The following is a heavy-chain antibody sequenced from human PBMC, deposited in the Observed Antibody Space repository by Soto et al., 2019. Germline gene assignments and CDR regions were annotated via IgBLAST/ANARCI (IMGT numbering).Heavy chain of an antibody. Sequence: ASVKVSCKASGYTFTSYSMHWVRHAPGQRPEWMGWINAGNGNTKYSQKFQGRVTITRDTSASTAYMELSSLRSEDTAVYYCARIIVVVTALDYWGQGTLVTVSS. D-gene: IGHD2-21*02. CDR1: GYTFTSYS. CDR3: ARIIVVVTALDY. J-gene: IGHJ4*02. V-gene: IGHV1-3*01. CDR2: INAGNGNT.